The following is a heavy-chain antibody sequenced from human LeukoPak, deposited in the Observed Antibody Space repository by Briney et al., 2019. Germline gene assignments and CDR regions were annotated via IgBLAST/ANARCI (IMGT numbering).Heavy chain of an antibody. CDR1: GYTFSTYW. J-gene: IGHJ4*02. D-gene: IGHD5-12*01. CDR3: ARKENSAYHHFDY. CDR2: IYPGDSDT. Sequence: GESLKISCKGSGYTFSTYWIAWVRQMPGKGLEWMGIIYPGDSDTRYSPSFQGQVTISADKSISTAYLQWSSLKASDTAVYYCARKENSAYHHFDYWGQGTLVTVSS. V-gene: IGHV5-51*01.